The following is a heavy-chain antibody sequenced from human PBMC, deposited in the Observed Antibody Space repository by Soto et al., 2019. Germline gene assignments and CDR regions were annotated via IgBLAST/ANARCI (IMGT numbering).Heavy chain of an antibody. CDR1: GFTFSDSA. Sequence: PGGSLRLSCAASGFTFSDSAIHWVRQASGKGLEWLGRIRSKANGYVTAYAESLQGRFTISRDDSKNTAYLQMNSLKTEDTAVYFCTRLAFKGGYEGDYWGQGTLVTVSS. V-gene: IGHV3-73*01. CDR2: IRSKANGYVT. J-gene: IGHJ4*02. CDR3: TRLAFKGGYEGDY. D-gene: IGHD5-12*01.